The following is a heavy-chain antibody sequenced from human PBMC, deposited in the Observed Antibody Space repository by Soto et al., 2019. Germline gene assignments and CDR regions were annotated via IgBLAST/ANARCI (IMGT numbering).Heavy chain of an antibody. CDR3: AKAVDIVVVVAATDY. V-gene: IGHV3-23*01. J-gene: IGHJ4*02. D-gene: IGHD2-15*01. CDR1: GFTFGSYA. CDR2: ISGSGGST. Sequence: EVQLLESGGGLVQPGGSLRLSCAASGFTFGSYAMSWVRQAPGKGLEWVSAISGSGGSTYYADSVKGRFTISRDNSKNTLYLQMNSLRAEDTAVYYCAKAVDIVVVVAATDYWGQGTLVTVSS.